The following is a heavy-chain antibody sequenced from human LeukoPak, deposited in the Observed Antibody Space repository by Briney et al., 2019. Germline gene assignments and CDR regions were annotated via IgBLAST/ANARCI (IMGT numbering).Heavy chain of an antibody. V-gene: IGHV1-46*01. CDR1: GYTFTSYY. J-gene: IGHJ4*02. CDR2: INPSGGST. CDR3: ARDADCSGGSCPFDY. Sequence: ASVKVSCTASGYTFTSYYMHWVRQAPGQGLEWMGIINPSGGSTSYAQKFQGRVTMTRDMSTSTVYMELSSLRSEDTAVYYCARDADCSGGSCPFDYWGQGTLVTVSS. D-gene: IGHD2-15*01.